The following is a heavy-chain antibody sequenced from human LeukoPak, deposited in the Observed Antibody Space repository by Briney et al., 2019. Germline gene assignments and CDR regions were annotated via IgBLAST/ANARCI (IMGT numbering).Heavy chain of an antibody. CDR3: ARIHRYCSGGACYVLDN. J-gene: IGHJ4*02. D-gene: IGHD2-15*01. CDR2: VYYSGST. CDR1: GVSVSGYY. Sequence: SEALSLTCVVSGVSVSGYYWGWIRQPPGRGLEWIGYVYYSGSTNYNPSFKSRNTISVDTSRNQFSLQLSSVTAADTAVYYCARIHRYCSGGACYVLDNWGQGTLVAVSS. V-gene: IGHV4-59*02.